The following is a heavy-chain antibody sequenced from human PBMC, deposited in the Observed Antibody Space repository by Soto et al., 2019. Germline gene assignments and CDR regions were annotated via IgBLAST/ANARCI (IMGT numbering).Heavy chain of an antibody. CDR2: IIPIFGTA. J-gene: IGHJ6*02. CDR3: ARIYYDILTGYYQYYYYYGMDV. Sequence: ASVKVSCKASGGTFSSYAISWVRQAPGQGLEWMGGIIPIFGTANYAQKFQGRVTITADESTSTAYMELGSLRSEDTAVYYCARIYYDILTGYYQYYYYYGMDVWGQGTTVTVSS. D-gene: IGHD3-9*01. CDR1: GGTFSSYA. V-gene: IGHV1-69*13.